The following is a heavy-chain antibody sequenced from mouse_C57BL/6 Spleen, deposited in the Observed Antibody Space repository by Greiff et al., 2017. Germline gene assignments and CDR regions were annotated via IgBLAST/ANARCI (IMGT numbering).Heavy chain of an antibody. Sequence: EVQLQQSGAELLKPGASVKLSCTASGFNIQDYYMHMVKQRTQPGMGWIGRTEPEDGETKYAPKFQGNATIIADTSPNTAYLQLSDLTSEDTAVYYCARSDYGSNYLDYWGQGTTLTVSS. CDR2: TEPEDGET. CDR1: GFNIQDYY. J-gene: IGHJ2*01. V-gene: IGHV14-2*01. D-gene: IGHD1-1*01. CDR3: ARSDYGSNYLDY.